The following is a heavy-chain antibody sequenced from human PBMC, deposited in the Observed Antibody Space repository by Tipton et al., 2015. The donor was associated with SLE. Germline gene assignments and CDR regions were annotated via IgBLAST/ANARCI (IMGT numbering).Heavy chain of an antibody. CDR3: AKDGGSYHYYGMDV. D-gene: IGHD1-26*01. CDR2: IWYDGSNK. J-gene: IGHJ6*02. V-gene: IGHV3-30*18. CDR1: GFTFSSYG. Sequence: RSLRLSCAASGFTFSSYGMHWVRQAPGKGLEWVAVIWYDGSNKYYADSVKGRFTISRDNSKNTLYLQMNSLRAEDTVVYYCAKDGGSYHYYGMDVWGQGTTVTVSS.